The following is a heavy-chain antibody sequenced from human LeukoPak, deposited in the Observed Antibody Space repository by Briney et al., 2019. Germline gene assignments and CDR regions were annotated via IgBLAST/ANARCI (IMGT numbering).Heavy chain of an antibody. D-gene: IGHD1-1*01. CDR2: IGTAGDT. Sequence: GGSLRLSCAASGFTFSDYDMHWVRHAPGKGLEWVSAIGTAGDTYYTGSVKGRFTISREKSKNYLYLKMNSLRAGDTAVYYCARVAKERVGGVYYFDYWGQGTLVTVSS. J-gene: IGHJ4*02. V-gene: IGHV3-13*01. CDR3: ARVAKERVGGVYYFDY. CDR1: GFTFSDYD.